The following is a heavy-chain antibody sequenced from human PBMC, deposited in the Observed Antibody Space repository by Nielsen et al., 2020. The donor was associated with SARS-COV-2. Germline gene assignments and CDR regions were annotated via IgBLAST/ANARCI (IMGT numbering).Heavy chain of an antibody. V-gene: IGHV3-7*03. D-gene: IGHD2-15*01. CDR1: GFTFSSYW. CDR2: IKDDGREK. Sequence: GGSLRLSCAASGFTFSSYWMSWVRQAPGKGLEWVANIKDDGREKYYVDSVKGRFSISRDNAKNSLYLQMNSLRVEDTAVYYCARDSVAATGQIYFYGFDVWGQGTTVTVSS. J-gene: IGHJ6*02. CDR3: ARDSVAATGQIYFYGFDV.